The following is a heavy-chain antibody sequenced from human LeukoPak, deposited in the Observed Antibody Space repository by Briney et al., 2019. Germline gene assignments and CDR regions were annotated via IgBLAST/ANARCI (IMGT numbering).Heavy chain of an antibody. CDR1: GFTFSSYA. Sequence: GGSLRLSCAASGFTFSSYAMSWVRQAPGKGLEWVSAISGSGGSTYYADSVKGRFTISRDNSKNTLYLQMNSLRAEDTAVYYCARHSFDSSGWYRNVLFDYWGQGTLVTVSS. D-gene: IGHD6-19*01. CDR3: ARHSFDSSGWYRNVLFDY. CDR2: ISGSGGST. J-gene: IGHJ4*02. V-gene: IGHV3-23*01.